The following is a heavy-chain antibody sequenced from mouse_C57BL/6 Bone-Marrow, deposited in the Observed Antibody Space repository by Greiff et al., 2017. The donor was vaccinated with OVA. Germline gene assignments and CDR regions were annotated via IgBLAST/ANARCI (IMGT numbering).Heavy chain of an antibody. CDR3: ARHRDWDVDAMDY. D-gene: IGHD4-1*01. CDR1: GFSLTSYG. Sequence: VQLVESGPGLVAPSQSLSITCTVSGFSLTSYGVHWVRQPPGKGLAWLVVIWSDGSTTYNSALKSRLSIRKDNSKSQVFLKMNSLQTDDTTMYYWARHRDWDVDAMDYWGQGTTVTVSS. J-gene: IGHJ4*01. V-gene: IGHV2-6-1*01. CDR2: IWSDGST.